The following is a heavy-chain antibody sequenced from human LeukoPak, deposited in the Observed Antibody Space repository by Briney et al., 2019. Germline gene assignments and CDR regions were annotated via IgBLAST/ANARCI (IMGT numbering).Heavy chain of an antibody. J-gene: IGHJ4*02. CDR2: ISWDGGST. V-gene: IGHV3-43D*03. CDR1: GFTFDDYA. D-gene: IGHD3-10*01. CDR3: ARDRSPGNFDY. Sequence: GGSLRLSCAASGFTFDDYAMHWVRQAPGKGLEWVSLISWDGGSTYYADSVKGRFTISRDNSKNSLYLQMNSLRAEDTAVYYCARDRSPGNFDYWGQGTLVTVSS.